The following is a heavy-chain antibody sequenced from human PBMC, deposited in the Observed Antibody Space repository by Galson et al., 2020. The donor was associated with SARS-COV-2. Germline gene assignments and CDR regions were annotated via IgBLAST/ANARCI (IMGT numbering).Heavy chain of an antibody. CDR3: AAGIVIVPSARYGMDV. D-gene: IGHD2-2*01. V-gene: IGHV3-30*03. CDR2: ISYDGSEK. Sequence: GESLKISCAASGFTFSYYVMHWVRQAPGKGLEWVAVISYDGSEKHFADSVKGRFTISRDNSKSTLSLQMSSLRAEDTAVYYCAAGIVIVPSARYGMDVWGQGTTVTVSS. J-gene: IGHJ6*02. CDR1: GFTFSYYV.